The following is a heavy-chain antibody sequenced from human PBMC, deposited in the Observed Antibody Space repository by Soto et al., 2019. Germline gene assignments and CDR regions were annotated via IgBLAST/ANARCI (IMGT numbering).Heavy chain of an antibody. D-gene: IGHD6-13*01. CDR3: ARGTSSWSWKFDY. V-gene: IGHV4-30-2*01. CDR2: IYHSGST. J-gene: IGHJ4*02. Sequence: SETLSLTCAVSVGSISSGGYSWSWIRQPPGKGLEWIGYIYHSGSTYYNPSLKSRVTISVDRSKNQFSLKLSSVTAADTAVYYCARGTSSWSWKFDYWGQGILVTVS. CDR1: VGSISSGGYS.